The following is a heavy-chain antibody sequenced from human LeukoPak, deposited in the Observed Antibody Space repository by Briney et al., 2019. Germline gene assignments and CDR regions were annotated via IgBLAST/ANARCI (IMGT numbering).Heavy chain of an antibody. CDR1: GFTVSSNY. CDR3: AKTPTYDYFDY. V-gene: IGHV3-53*01. J-gene: IGHJ4*02. D-gene: IGHD3-16*01. Sequence: GGSLRLSCAASGFTVSSNYMSWVRQAPGKGLEWVSVIYSGGSTYYADSVKGRFTISRDNSKNTLYLQMNSLRAEDTAVYYCAKTPTYDYFDYWGQGTLVTVSS. CDR2: IYSGGST.